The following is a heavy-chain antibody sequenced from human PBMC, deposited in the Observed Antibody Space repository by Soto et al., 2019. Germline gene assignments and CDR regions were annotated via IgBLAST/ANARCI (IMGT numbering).Heavy chain of an antibody. J-gene: IGHJ4*02. CDR2: VSSEGSST. CDR1: GFPFSSYR. V-gene: IGHV3-74*03. CDR3: TRPGYNYGLDY. D-gene: IGHD5-18*01. Sequence: GGSLRLSCAASGFPFSSYRMHWVRQAPGKGLVWVSRVSSEGSSTMYADSVKGRFTISRDNAKNTLYLQMNNLRAEDTAVYYCTRPGYNYGLDYWGQGALVTVSS.